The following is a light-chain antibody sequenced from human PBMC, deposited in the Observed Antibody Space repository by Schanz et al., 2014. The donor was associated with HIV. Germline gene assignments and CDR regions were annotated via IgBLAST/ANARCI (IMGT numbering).Light chain of an antibody. Sequence: DIQMTQYPSTLSASVGDRVTITCRASQSIDSWLAWYQQKPGKAPKFLLYKASNLESGVPSRFSGSGSGTQFTLTISSLQPDDLATYYCQQYNKYSPYSFGQGTKLEIK. CDR1: QSIDSW. J-gene: IGKJ2*03. CDR2: KAS. CDR3: QQYNKYSPYS. V-gene: IGKV1-5*03.